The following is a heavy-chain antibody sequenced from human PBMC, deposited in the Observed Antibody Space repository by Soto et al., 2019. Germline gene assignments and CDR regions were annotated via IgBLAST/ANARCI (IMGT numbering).Heavy chain of an antibody. CDR2: INSDGSST. CDR1: GFIFSSYW. V-gene: IGHV3-74*01. D-gene: IGHD2-2*02. CDR3: TRELPTAIRGGYYYSYGMDV. Sequence: GGSLRLSCAASGFIFSSYWMHWVRQAPGKGLVWVSRINSDGSSTSYADSVKGRFTISRDNAKNTLYLQMNSLRAEDTAVYYCTRELPTAIRGGYYYSYGMDVWGQGTMVTVSS. J-gene: IGHJ6*02.